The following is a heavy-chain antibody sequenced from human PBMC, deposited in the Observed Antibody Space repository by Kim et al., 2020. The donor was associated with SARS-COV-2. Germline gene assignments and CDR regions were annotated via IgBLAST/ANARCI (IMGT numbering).Heavy chain of an antibody. V-gene: IGHV3-30-3*01. D-gene: IGHD6-19*01. Sequence: GGSLRLSCAASGFTFSSYAMHWVRQAPGKGLEWVAVISYDGSNKYYADSVKGRFTISRDNSKNTLYLQMNSLRAEDTAVYYCARAGRVSGWYNWFDPWGQGTLVTVSS. J-gene: IGHJ5*02. CDR2: ISYDGSNK. CDR3: ARAGRVSGWYNWFDP. CDR1: GFTFSSYA.